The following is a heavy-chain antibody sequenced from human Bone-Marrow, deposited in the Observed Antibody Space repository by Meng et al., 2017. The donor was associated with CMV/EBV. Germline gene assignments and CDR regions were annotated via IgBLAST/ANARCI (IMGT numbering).Heavy chain of an antibody. CDR3: ARGEQWLVAYYFDY. CDR1: GFTLTDYY. Sequence: SGFTLTDYYMSWIRQAPGKGPEWITFISSSGNIIYHADSVKGRFTISRDDAKNSLYLQMNSLRAEDTALYYCARGEQWLVAYYFDYWGQGALVTVSS. J-gene: IGHJ4*02. V-gene: IGHV3-11*01. D-gene: IGHD6-19*01. CDR2: ISSSGNII.